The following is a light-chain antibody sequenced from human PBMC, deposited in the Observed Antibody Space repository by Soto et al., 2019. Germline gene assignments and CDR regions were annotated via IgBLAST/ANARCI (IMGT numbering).Light chain of an antibody. CDR1: SSDVGSYNR. V-gene: IGLV2-18*02. J-gene: IGLJ1*01. CDR3: SSFTSSSTYV. Sequence: QSVLTQPPSVSGSPGHSVAISCTGTSSDVGSYNRVAWYQQPPGTAPKLMIYEVSNRPSGVPDRFSGSKSGNTASLTISGLQAEDEADYCSSFTSSSTYVFGTGTKVTVL. CDR2: EVS.